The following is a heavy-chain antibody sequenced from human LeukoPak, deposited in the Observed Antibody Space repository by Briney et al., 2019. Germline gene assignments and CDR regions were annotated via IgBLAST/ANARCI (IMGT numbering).Heavy chain of an antibody. CDR1: GFTFSSYA. CDR3: ARDVDGWFDP. V-gene: IGHV3-30*04. J-gene: IGHJ5*02. CDR2: ISYDGSNK. Sequence: PGRSLRLSCAASGFTFSSYAMHWVRQAPGKGLEWVAVISYDGSNKYYADSVKGRFTISRDNSKNTLYLQMYSLRAEDTAVYYCARDVDGWFDPWGQGTLVTVSS.